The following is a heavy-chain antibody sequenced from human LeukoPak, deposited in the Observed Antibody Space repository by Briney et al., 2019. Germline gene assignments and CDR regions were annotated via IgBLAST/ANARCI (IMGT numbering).Heavy chain of an antibody. Sequence: SETVSLTCTVSGGSISSGGYYWPWIRRPPGKGLEWIGSIYYSGSTYYNPSLKSRVTISVDTSKNQFSLKLSSVTAADTAVYYCARLYPLTSHYYFDYWGQGTLVTVSS. CDR3: ARLYPLTSHYYFDY. CDR1: GGSISSGGYY. J-gene: IGHJ4*02. CDR2: IYYSGST. D-gene: IGHD2-2*01. V-gene: IGHV4-39*01.